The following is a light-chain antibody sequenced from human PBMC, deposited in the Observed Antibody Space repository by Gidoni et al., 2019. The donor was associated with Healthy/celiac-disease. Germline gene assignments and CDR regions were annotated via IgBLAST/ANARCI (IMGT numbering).Light chain of an antibody. CDR1: QSISSW. J-gene: IGKJ4*01. Sequence: IHLTQSPSTLSASVGDRVTITCRASQSISSWLAWYQQKPGKAPKLLIYGASSLESGVPSTFSGSGSGTEFSLTISSLQPDDFATYYCQQYNIYPLTFGGGTKVEIK. CDR3: QQYNIYPLT. V-gene: IGKV1-5*03. CDR2: GAS.